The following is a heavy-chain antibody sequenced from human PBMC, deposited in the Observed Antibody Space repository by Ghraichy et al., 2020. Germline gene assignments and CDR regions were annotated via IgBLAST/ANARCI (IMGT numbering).Heavy chain of an antibody. D-gene: IGHD2-15*01. J-gene: IGHJ4*02. Sequence: GSLRLSCEASGFTFMTYSMNWVRQAPGKALEWVSYISSSRSPIYYADSVKGRFTVSRDNAKNSLFLQMNSLRDDDTAVYYYVRDINDQYCSGVNCYRVRDRGLDSWGQGTLVTVSS. V-gene: IGHV3-48*02. CDR2: ISSSRSPI. CDR3: VRDINDQYCSGVNCYRVRDRGLDS. CDR1: GFTFMTYS.